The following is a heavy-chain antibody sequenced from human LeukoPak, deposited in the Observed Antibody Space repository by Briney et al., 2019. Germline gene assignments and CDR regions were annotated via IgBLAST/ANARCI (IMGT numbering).Heavy chain of an antibody. J-gene: IGHJ3*02. Sequence: ASVKVSCKASGYTFTSYGISWVRQAPGQGLERMGWISAYNGNTNYAQKLQGRVTMTTDTSTSTAYMELRSLRSDDTAVYYCARERFWSGYYTDAFDIWGQGTMVTVSS. V-gene: IGHV1-18*01. CDR1: GYTFTSYG. CDR3: ARERFWSGYYTDAFDI. CDR2: ISAYNGNT. D-gene: IGHD3-3*01.